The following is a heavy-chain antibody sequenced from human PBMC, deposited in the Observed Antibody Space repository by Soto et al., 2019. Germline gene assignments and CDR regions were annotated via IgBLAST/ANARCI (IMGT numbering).Heavy chain of an antibody. Sequence: QVHLVQSGAAVKKPGASVKVSCKVSGETVSELALHWVRQTPGKGPEWMGGFDTADGETIYAQNFQDRVIMTDDTSRNTVFMELRSLTSGDTAVYYCVTVNLCARPYFAYWGQGTLVTVSS. V-gene: IGHV1-24*01. CDR3: VTVNLCARPYFAY. CDR1: GETVSELA. CDR2: FDTADGET. J-gene: IGHJ4*02.